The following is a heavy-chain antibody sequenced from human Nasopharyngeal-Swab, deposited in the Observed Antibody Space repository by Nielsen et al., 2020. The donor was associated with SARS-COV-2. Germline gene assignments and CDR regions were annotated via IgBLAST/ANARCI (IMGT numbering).Heavy chain of an antibody. CDR3: ARRKEYYYDSSGRREYYFDY. J-gene: IGHJ4*02. CDR1: GYTFTGYY. Sequence: ASVKVSCKASGYTFTGYYMHWVRQAPGQGLEGMGRINPNSGGTNYAQKFQGRVTMTRDTSISKAYMALSRLRSDDTAVYYCARRKEYYYDSSGRREYYFDYWGQGTLVTVSS. D-gene: IGHD3-22*01. CDR2: INPNSGGT. V-gene: IGHV1-2*06.